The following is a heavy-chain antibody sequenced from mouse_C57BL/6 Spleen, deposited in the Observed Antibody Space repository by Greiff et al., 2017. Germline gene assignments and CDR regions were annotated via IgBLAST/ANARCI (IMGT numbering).Heavy chain of an antibody. CDR3: ARWITTVVPDYFDY. D-gene: IGHD1-1*01. V-gene: IGHV1-82*01. CDR2: IYPGDGDT. Sequence: VQLQQSGPELVKPGASVKISCKASGYAFSSSWMNWVKQRPGKGLEWIGRIYPGDGDTNYNGKFKGKATLTADKSSSTAYMQLSSLTSEDSAVYFCARWITTVVPDYFDYWGQGTTLTVSS. J-gene: IGHJ2*01. CDR1: GYAFSSSW.